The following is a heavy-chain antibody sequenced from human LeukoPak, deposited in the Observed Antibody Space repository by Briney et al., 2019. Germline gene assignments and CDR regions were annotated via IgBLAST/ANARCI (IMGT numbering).Heavy chain of an antibody. CDR2: ISGSGSGT. CDR1: GFTFSAYA. J-gene: IGHJ4*02. D-gene: IGHD4-23*01. Sequence: SGGSLRLSCAASGFTFSAYAMNWVRQVPVKGLEWVSGISGSGSGTYYADSVKGRFTISRDNSKNTLYLQMNSLRVEDTAVYYCAKGPVVTLDYWGQGTLVTVSS. V-gene: IGHV3-23*01. CDR3: AKGPVVTLDY.